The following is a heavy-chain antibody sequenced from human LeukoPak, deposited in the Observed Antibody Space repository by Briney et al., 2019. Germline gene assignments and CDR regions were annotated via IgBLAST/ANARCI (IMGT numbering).Heavy chain of an antibody. CDR2: ISSGTTYI. CDR1: GFTFSAYS. D-gene: IGHD4-17*01. V-gene: IGHV3-21*01. Sequence: GSLRLSCAASGFTFSAYSMNWVRQAPGKGLEWVSSISSGTTYIYYADSVKGRFTISRDSAKNSLYLQMNSLRAEDTAVYYCARASDSGDYFSGMDVWGQGTTVTVSS. CDR3: ARASDSGDYFSGMDV. J-gene: IGHJ6*02.